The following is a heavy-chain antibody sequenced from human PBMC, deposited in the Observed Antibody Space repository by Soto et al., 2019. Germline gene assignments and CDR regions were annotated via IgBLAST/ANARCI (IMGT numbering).Heavy chain of an antibody. D-gene: IGHD3-3*01. V-gene: IGHV4-59*01. J-gene: IGHJ5*02. Sequence: PSETLSLSCTVSGGSINSYYWSWIRQPPGKGLEWIGYIYYSGSTNYNPSLKSRVTISVDTSKNQFSLKLSSVTAADTAVYYCARVYYDFWNGYLAWFDPWGQGTLVTVS. CDR3: ARVYYDFWNGYLAWFDP. CDR1: GGSINSYY. CDR2: IYYSGST.